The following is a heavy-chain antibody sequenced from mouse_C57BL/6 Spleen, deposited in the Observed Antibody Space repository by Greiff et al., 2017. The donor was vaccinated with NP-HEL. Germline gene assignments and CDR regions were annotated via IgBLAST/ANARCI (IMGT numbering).Heavy chain of an antibody. Sequence: EVKVEESGGGLVQPGGSLTLSCAASGFTFSDYYMYWVRQTPEKRLEWVAYISNGGGSTYYPDTVKGRFTISRDNAKNTLYLQMSRLKSEDTAMYYCARKGENWDEDAMDYWGQGTSVTVSS. J-gene: IGHJ4*01. V-gene: IGHV5-12*01. D-gene: IGHD4-1*01. CDR3: ARKGENWDEDAMDY. CDR2: ISNGGGST. CDR1: GFTFSDYY.